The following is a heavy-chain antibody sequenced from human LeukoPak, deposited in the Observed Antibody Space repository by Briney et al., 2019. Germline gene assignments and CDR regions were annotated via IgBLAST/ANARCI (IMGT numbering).Heavy chain of an antibody. CDR2: IGPIGVYT. D-gene: IGHD1-1*01. V-gene: IGHV3-64*01. Sequence: GGSLRLSCAASGFTLSDYAMHWVRQAPGKGLEFVSVIGPIGVYTYYANSVKGRFTISRDNSKSTVSLQMGSLRDEDMAVYYCARSPPGRTNWNYYDYWGRGTLVTVSS. CDR3: ARSPPGRTNWNYYDY. CDR1: GFTLSDYA. J-gene: IGHJ4*02.